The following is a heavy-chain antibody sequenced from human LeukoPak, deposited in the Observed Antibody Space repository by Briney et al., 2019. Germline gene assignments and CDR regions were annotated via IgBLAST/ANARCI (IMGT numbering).Heavy chain of an antibody. V-gene: IGHV4-59*08. D-gene: IGHD6-19*01. CDR3: ARHPSSSGVYYFDY. Sequence: SETLSLTCTASGGSISSYYWSWIRQPPGKGLEWIGYINYSGSTKYNPSLKSRVTISVDTSKNQFSLKVSSVTAADTAFYYCARHPSSSGVYYFDYWGHGTLVTVSS. CDR1: GGSISSYY. CDR2: INYSGST. J-gene: IGHJ4*01.